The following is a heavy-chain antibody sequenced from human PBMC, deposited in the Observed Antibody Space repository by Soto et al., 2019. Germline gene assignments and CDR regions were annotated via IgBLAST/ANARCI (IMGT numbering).Heavy chain of an antibody. CDR1: GGSIGSHY. CDR3: ARQWGGDY. V-gene: IGHV4-59*08. CDR2: ASYSGSP. Sequence: SETLSLTCTVSGGSIGSHYWSWIRQPPGEGLEWIGRASYSGSPNYNPSLKSRVTISIDTSKNQFSLKLTSVTAADTAVYYCARQWGGDYWGQGTLVTVS. D-gene: IGHD3-16*01. J-gene: IGHJ4*02.